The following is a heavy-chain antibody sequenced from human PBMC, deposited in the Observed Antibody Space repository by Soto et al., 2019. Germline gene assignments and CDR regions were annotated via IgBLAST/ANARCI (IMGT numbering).Heavy chain of an antibody. D-gene: IGHD4-17*01. CDR1: GFSFSDYY. CDR3: AKVSDFTVTTNVNWFDP. CDR2: ISFSDNSI. Sequence: GGSLRLSCAASGFSFSDYYMSWIRQAPGKGLEWVSYISFSDNSIYYADSVKGRFTISRDNAKNSLYLQMNSLRAEDTAVYYCAKVSDFTVTTNVNWFDPWGQGTLVTVSS. J-gene: IGHJ5*02. V-gene: IGHV3-11*01.